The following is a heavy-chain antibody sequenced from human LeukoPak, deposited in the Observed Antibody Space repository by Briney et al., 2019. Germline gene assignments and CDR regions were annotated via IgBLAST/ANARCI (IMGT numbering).Heavy chain of an antibody. Sequence: ASVKVSCKASGYTFTGYYMPWVRQAPGQGLEWMGWINPNSGGTNYAQKFQGRVTMTRDTSISTAYMELSRLRSDDTAVYYCARGAHYYDSSGYYPLLSYWGQGTLVTVSS. V-gene: IGHV1-2*02. CDR2: INPNSGGT. CDR3: ARGAHYYDSSGYYPLLSY. D-gene: IGHD3-22*01. J-gene: IGHJ4*02. CDR1: GYTFTGYY.